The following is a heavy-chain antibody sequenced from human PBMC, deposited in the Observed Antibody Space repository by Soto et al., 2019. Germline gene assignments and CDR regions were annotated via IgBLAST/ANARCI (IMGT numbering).Heavy chain of an antibody. CDR2: ISDTGTST. V-gene: IGHV3-23*01. D-gene: IGHD1-26*01. CDR3: AKGRIVGATCFDY. J-gene: IGHJ4*02. Sequence: GGSLRLSCAASGITFSNYAISWVRQAPGQGLEWVSTISDTGTSTYYANSAKGRFNISRDNSKNTLYLQMNSLRAEDTAVYYCAKGRIVGATCFDYWGQGTLVTVSS. CDR1: GITFSNYA.